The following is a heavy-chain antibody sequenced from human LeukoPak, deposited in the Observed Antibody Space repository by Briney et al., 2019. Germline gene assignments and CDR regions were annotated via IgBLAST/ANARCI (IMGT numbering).Heavy chain of an antibody. CDR3: ARNSRPWLGTLYYFDY. J-gene: IGHJ4*02. D-gene: IGHD6-19*01. CDR2: IIPIFDTA. CDR1: GGTFNNYA. V-gene: IGHV1-69*05. Sequence: GASVKVSCKASGGTFNNYAFSWVRQAPGQGLEWMGGIIPIFDTAHYAQKFQGRVTMTRNTSISTAYMELSSLRSEDTAVYYCARNSRPWLGTLYYFDYWGQGTLVTVSS.